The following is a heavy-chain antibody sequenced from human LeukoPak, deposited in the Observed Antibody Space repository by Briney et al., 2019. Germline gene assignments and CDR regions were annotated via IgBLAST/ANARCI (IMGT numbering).Heavy chain of an antibody. Sequence: EPGGSLRLSCAASGFTFSSYWMSWVRQAPGKGLEWVANIKQDGSEKYYVDSVKGRFTISRDNAKNSLYLQMNSLRAEDTAVYYCARGPDDYGVPFDYWGQGTLVTVSS. J-gene: IGHJ4*02. D-gene: IGHD4-17*01. CDR2: IKQDGSEK. CDR1: GFTFSSYW. V-gene: IGHV3-7*01. CDR3: ARGPDDYGVPFDY.